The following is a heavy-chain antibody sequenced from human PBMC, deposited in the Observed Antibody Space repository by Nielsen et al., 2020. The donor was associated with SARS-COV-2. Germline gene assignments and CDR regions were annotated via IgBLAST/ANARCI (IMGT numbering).Heavy chain of an antibody. CDR2: VYYSGIT. CDR3: AREVLAGRHFDY. Sequence: SETLSLTCVVSGDSISSDKWWSWLRQSPAKGLEWIGEVYYSGITNYSPSLQSRVTIFVERSKNQLSLRLDSVTAADTAVYFCAREVLAGRHFDYWGQGILVTVSS. V-gene: IGHV4-4*02. CDR1: GDSISSDKW. J-gene: IGHJ4*02. D-gene: IGHD6-19*01.